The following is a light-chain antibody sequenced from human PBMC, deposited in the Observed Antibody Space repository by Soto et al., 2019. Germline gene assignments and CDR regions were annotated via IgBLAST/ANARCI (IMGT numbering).Light chain of an antibody. V-gene: IGLV1-51*02. Sequence: QSVLTQPPSVSAAPGQKVTISCFGSSSNIGNNYVSWYQQLPGTAPKLLIYENIKRPSGIPDRFSGSKSGTSATLGIIGLQTGDEADYYCVTWDNSLSAWVFGAGTQLTVL. J-gene: IGLJ7*01. CDR3: VTWDNSLSAWV. CDR1: SSNIGNNY. CDR2: ENI.